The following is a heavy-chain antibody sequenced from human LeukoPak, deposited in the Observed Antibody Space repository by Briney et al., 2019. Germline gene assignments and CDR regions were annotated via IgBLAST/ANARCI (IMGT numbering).Heavy chain of an antibody. CDR3: AKESEWEIRYFDS. J-gene: IGHJ4*02. D-gene: IGHD1-26*01. CDR2: ISSSGSTI. CDR1: GFTFSDYY. V-gene: IGHV3-11*01. Sequence: GGSLRLSCAASGFTFSDYYMSWIRQAPGKGLEWVSYISSSGSTIYYADSVKGRFTISRDNSKNTLYLQMTSLRGEDTAVYYCAKESEWEIRYFDSWGQGTLVTVSS.